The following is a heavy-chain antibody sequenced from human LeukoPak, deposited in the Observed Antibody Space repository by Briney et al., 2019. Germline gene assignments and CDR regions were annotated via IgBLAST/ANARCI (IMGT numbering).Heavy chain of an antibody. V-gene: IGHV3-74*01. D-gene: IGHD3-10*01. CDR3: ARDPSAFAGYFDF. Sequence: GGSLRLSCAASGFTFSSYEMNWVRQAPGKGLEWVSRIEGDGSSTTYADYVKGRFTISRDNARNTLYLQMNSLRAEDTAVYFCARDPSAFAGYFDFWGQGTLVTASS. CDR1: GFTFSSYE. CDR2: IEGDGSST. J-gene: IGHJ4*02.